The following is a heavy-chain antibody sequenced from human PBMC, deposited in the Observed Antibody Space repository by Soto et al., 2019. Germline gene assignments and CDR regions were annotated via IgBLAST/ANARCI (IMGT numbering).Heavy chain of an antibody. CDR2: ISAHNGNT. J-gene: IGHJ4*02. V-gene: IGHV1-18*01. CDR3: ARVRDGDY. Sequence: QVHLVQSGAEVKKPGASVKVSCQGSGYAFTTYGITWVRQAPGQGLEWMGWISAHNGNTNYAQTLQGRVTATRDTSTSAAYMERRSPRYDDTAVYVCARVRDGDYWGQGALVTVSS. CDR1: GYAFTTYG. D-gene: IGHD6-6*01.